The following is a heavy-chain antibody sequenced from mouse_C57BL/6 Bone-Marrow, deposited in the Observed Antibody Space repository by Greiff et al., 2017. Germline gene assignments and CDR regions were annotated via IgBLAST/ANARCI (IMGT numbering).Heavy chain of an antibody. CDR3: ARSGDYDEGYWYFDV. J-gene: IGHJ1*03. CDR2: LYPSDSET. V-gene: IGHV1-61*01. Sequence: VQLQQPGAELVRPGSSVKLSCKASGYTFTSYWMDWVKQRPGQGLEWIGNLYPSDSETHYNQKFKDKATLTVDKSSSTAYMQLSSLTSEDSAVYYCARSGDYDEGYWYFDVWGTGTTVTVSS. D-gene: IGHD2-4*01. CDR1: GYTFTSYW.